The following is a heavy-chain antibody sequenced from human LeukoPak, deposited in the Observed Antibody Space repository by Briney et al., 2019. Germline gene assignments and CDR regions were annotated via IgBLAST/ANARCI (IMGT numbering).Heavy chain of an antibody. CDR2: ISSSSSYI. CDR1: GFTFSSYS. J-gene: IGHJ4*02. D-gene: IGHD1-26*01. V-gene: IGHV3-21*01. Sequence: GGSLRLSCAASGFTFSSYSMNWVRQAPGKGLEWVSSISSSSSYIYYADSVKGRFTISRDNAKNSLYLQMNSLRAENTAVYYCARGARGVGAIYYWGQGTLVTFSS. CDR3: ARGARGVGAIYY.